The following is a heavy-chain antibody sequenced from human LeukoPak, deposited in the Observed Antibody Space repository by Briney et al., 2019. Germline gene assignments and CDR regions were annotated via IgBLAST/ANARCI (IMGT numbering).Heavy chain of an antibody. J-gene: IGHJ4*02. V-gene: IGHV3-23*01. CDR2: ISGSGGST. CDR1: GFTFSSYA. CDR3: AKDPTWGDYVWGSYRYTTSIDY. D-gene: IGHD3-16*02. Sequence: GSLRLSCAASGFTFSSYAMSWVRQAPGKGLEWVSAISGSGGSTYYADSVKGRFTISRDNSKNTLYLQMNSLRAEDTAVYYCAKDPTWGDYVWGSYRYTTSIDYWGQGTLVTVSS.